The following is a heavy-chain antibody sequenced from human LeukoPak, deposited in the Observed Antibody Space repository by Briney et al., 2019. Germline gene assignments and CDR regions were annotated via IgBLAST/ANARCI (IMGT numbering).Heavy chain of an antibody. J-gene: IGHJ4*02. CDR1: GYSIRSGFY. Sequence: SETVSLPCTVSGYSIRSGFYWGWIRQPPGKGLEWIGNIYHSGITYDTPSLKSRVTISVDTSKNQFYLKLSSVTAADTAVYYCARAVGSFDWLPLFDYWGQGTLVTVSS. CDR2: IYHSGIT. V-gene: IGHV4-38-2*02. CDR3: ARAVGSFDWLPLFDY. D-gene: IGHD3-9*01.